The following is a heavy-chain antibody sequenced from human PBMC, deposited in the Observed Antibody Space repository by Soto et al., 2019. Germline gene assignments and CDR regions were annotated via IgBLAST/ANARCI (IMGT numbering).Heavy chain of an antibody. D-gene: IGHD1-26*01. CDR3: AKDLWEMATGIDY. CDR1: GFTFSSYA. J-gene: IGHJ4*02. Sequence: GCLRLACAASGFTFSSYAMSWVRQAPGKGLEWVSAISGSGGSTYYADSVKGRFTISRDNSKNTLYLQMNSLRAEDTAVYYCAKDLWEMATGIDYWGQGTLVTVSS. V-gene: IGHV3-23*01. CDR2: ISGSGGST.